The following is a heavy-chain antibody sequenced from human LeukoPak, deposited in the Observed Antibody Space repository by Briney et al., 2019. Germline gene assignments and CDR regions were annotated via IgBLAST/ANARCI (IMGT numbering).Heavy chain of an antibody. CDR3: ARPGVGSGRYGAFDI. V-gene: IGHV4-59*08. CDR1: GGSISSYY. J-gene: IGHJ3*02. D-gene: IGHD5-18*01. CDR2: IYYSGST. Sequence: SETLSLTCTVSGGSISSYYWSWIRQPPGKGLEWIGYIYYSGSTNYNPSLKSRVTISLDTSKNLFSLRLSSVTAADTAVYYCARPGVGSGRYGAFDIWGQGTMVTVSS.